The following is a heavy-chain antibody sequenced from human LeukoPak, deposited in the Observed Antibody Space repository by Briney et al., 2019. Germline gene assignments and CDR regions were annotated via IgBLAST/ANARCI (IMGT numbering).Heavy chain of an antibody. CDR3: ARGYTNGWYLDY. J-gene: IGHJ4*02. CDR1: GYTLASDA. V-gene: IGHV1-3*04. D-gene: IGHD6-19*01. CDR2: VKIGNDNT. Sequence: ASVKVSCKASGYTLASDAIHWVRQAPGQRLEWMGWVKIGNDNTKYSQKFQGRVTFTRDTSASTVYMELSSLRSEDTAVYYCARGYTNGWYLDYWGQGTLVTVFS.